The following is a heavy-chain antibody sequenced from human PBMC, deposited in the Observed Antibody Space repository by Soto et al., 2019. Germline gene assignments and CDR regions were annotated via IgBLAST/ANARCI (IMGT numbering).Heavy chain of an antibody. CDR3: AKVRTYYDFWSGYYPNYYYYMDV. J-gene: IGHJ6*03. CDR2: ISGSGGST. Sequence: PGGSLRLSCAASGFTFSSYAMSWVRQAPGKGLEWVSAISGSGGSTYYADSVKGRFTISRDNSKNTLYLQMNSLRAEDTAVYYCAKVRTYYDFWSGYYPNYYYYMDVWGKGTTVTVSS. D-gene: IGHD3-3*01. V-gene: IGHV3-23*01. CDR1: GFTFSSYA.